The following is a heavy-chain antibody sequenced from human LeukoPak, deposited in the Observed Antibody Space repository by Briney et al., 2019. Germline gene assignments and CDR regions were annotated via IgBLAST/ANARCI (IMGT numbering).Heavy chain of an antibody. CDR3: AREQRSPVGFDAFDI. CDR1: GFTFSSYW. Sequence: PGGSLRLSCAASGFTFSSYWMSWVRQAPGKGLEWVANIKQDGSEKYYVDSVKGRFTISRDNAKNSLYLQMNSLRAEDTAVYYCAREQRSPVGFDAFDIWDQGTMVTVSS. D-gene: IGHD1-26*01. CDR2: IKQDGSEK. V-gene: IGHV3-7*01. J-gene: IGHJ3*02.